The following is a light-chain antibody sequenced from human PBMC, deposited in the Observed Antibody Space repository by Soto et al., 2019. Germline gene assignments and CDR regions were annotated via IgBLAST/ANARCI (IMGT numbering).Light chain of an antibody. CDR3: QQYNNWPFS. V-gene: IGKV3-15*01. CDR2: DVS. J-gene: IGKJ5*01. Sequence: EIVMTQSPGTLSVSPGERATLSCRAGQGVTTHFAWYQQKSGQSPRLLIYDVSIRATGVPARFSGTGSETDFTLPISGLQSEDSAVYFCQQYNNWPFSFGQGTRLEI. CDR1: QGVTTH.